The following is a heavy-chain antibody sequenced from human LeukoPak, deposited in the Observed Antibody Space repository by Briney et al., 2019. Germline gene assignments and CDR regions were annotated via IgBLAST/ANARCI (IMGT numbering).Heavy chain of an antibody. J-gene: IGHJ4*02. Sequence: ASVKVSCKASGYTFTGYYMHWVRQAPGQGLEWMGGIIPIFGTANYAQKFQGRVTITADESTSTAYMELSSLRSEDTAVYYCAKDYAPSYWGQGTLVTVSS. CDR1: GYTFTGYY. D-gene: IGHD3-16*01. CDR2: IIPIFGTA. CDR3: AKDYAPSY. V-gene: IGHV1-69*13.